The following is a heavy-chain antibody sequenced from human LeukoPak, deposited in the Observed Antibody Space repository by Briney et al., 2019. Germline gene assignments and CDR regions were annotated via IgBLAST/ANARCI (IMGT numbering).Heavy chain of an antibody. V-gene: IGHV4-39*07. J-gene: IGHJ4*02. CDR1: GGSISSSSYY. CDR2: IYYSGST. Sequence: SETLSLTCTVSGGSISSSSYYWGWIRQPPGKGLEWIGSIYYSGSTYYNPSLKSRVTISVDTSKNQFSLKLSSVTAADTAVYYCATVPAAISRGDYWGQGTLVTVSS. CDR3: ATVPAAISRGDY. D-gene: IGHD2-2*02.